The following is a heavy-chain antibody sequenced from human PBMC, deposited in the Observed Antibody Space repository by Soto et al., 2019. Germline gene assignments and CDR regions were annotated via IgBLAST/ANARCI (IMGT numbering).Heavy chain of an antibody. Sequence: PGESLKISCKGSGYSFTSYWIGWVRQMPGEGLEWMGIIYPGDSDTRYSPSFQGQVTTSADKSISTAYLQWSSLKASDTAMYYCARTPFEDSGTTDYWGQGTLVTVSS. CDR2: IYPGDSDT. J-gene: IGHJ4*02. D-gene: IGHD1-26*01. CDR1: GYSFTSYW. CDR3: ARTPFEDSGTTDY. V-gene: IGHV5-51*01.